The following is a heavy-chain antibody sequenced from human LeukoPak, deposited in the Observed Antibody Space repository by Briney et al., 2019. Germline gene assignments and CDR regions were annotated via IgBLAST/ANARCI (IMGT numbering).Heavy chain of an antibody. Sequence: PGTSLRLSCAASGFTFSSYAMIWVRQAPGRGLEWVSSISGSGGSTYYADSVKGRFSISRDNPKNTLYLQMNSLRAEDTAVYYCASWTTSSSFHFDYWGQGTLVTVSS. CDR2: ISGSGGST. J-gene: IGHJ4*02. D-gene: IGHD2/OR15-2a*01. V-gene: IGHV3-23*01. CDR3: ASWTTSSSFHFDY. CDR1: GFTFSSYA.